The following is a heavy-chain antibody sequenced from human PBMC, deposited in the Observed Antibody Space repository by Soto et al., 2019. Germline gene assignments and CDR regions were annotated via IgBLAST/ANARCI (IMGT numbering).Heavy chain of an antibody. CDR2: ISDNSRAT. Sequence: EVQLLESGGGLVQPGGSLRLSCAASGFTFSSSAMGWVRQGPGNGLEWVSLISDNSRATYYLDSVKGRCTISRDNSKHTVYLQLNILTAESSAVYYCASRVLQEHAYDIWGLGTTVTVSS. J-gene: IGHJ3*02. V-gene: IGHV3-23*01. D-gene: IGHD1-26*01. CDR1: GFTFSSSA. CDR3: ASRVLQEHAYDI.